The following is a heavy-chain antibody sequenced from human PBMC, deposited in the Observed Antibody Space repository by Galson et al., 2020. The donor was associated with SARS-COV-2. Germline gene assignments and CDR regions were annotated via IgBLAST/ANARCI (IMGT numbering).Heavy chain of an antibody. Sequence: SETLSLTCAVSGESLSVDYWTWIRQSPGKGLEWIGDINQVGVTNYYPSLKSRVNISLDPSKKHFSLELRSVTAADTAVYYCAKGHGRYGRALPRYYGRDVWGQGTTVTVSS. CDR2: INQVGVT. V-gene: IGHV4-34*01. J-gene: IGHJ6*02. D-gene: IGHD1-26*01. CDR3: AKGHGRYGRALPRYYGRDV. CDR1: GESLSVDY.